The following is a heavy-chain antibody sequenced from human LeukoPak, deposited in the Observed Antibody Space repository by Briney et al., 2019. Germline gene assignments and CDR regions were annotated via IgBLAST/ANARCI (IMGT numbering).Heavy chain of an antibody. V-gene: IGHV4-59*01. D-gene: IGHD6-13*01. CDR1: GGSISSYY. J-gene: IGHJ4*02. CDR2: IYFSGST. CDR3: ARGPQAGNFDY. Sequence: TSETLSLTCTVSGGSISSYYWSWIRQPPGKGLEWIGYIYFSGSTNYNPSLKSRVTISVDTSKNQFSLKLNSVTAADTAVYYCARGPQAGNFDYWGQGTLVTVSS.